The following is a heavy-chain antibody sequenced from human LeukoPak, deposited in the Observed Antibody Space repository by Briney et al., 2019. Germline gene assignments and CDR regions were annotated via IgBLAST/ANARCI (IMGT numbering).Heavy chain of an antibody. D-gene: IGHD1-26*01. V-gene: IGHV4-59*01. Sequence: PSETLSLTCAVYGGSFSGYYWSWIRQPPGKGLEWIGYIYYSGSTNYNPSLKSRVTISVDTSKNQFSLKLSSVTAADTAVYYCATQRGGELLESAFDIWGQGTMVTVSS. J-gene: IGHJ3*02. CDR1: GGSFSGYY. CDR2: IYYSGST. CDR3: ATQRGGELLESAFDI.